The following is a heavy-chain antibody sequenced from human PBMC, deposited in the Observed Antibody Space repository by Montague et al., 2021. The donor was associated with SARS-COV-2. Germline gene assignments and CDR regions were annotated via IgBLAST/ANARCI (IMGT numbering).Heavy chain of an antibody. Sequence: SLRLSCVASGFTFSSYEMNWVRQAPGKGLEWVSYISSSGSTIYYADSXKGRFTISRDNAKNSLYLQMNSLRAEDTAVYYCARGGTYYDFWSGYRNYYYGMDVWGQGTTVTVSS. V-gene: IGHV3-48*03. D-gene: IGHD3-3*01. CDR3: ARGGTYYDFWSGYRNYYYGMDV. J-gene: IGHJ6*02. CDR2: ISSSGSTI. CDR1: GFTFSSYE.